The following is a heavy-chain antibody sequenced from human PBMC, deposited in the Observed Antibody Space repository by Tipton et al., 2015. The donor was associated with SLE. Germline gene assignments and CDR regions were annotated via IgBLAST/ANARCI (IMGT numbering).Heavy chain of an antibody. J-gene: IGHJ4*02. CDR3: ARDPDDYGDFNSFDS. D-gene: IGHD4-17*01. CDR2: ISYDGSNK. Sequence: SLRLSCAASGFIFRTYTMHWVRQAPGKGLEWVAVISYDGSNKYFTDSVKGRFTISRDNSKNTLYLQMNSLGADDTAVYYCARDPDDYGDFNSFDSWGQGTLVTVSS. V-gene: IGHV3-30*14. CDR1: GFIFRTYT.